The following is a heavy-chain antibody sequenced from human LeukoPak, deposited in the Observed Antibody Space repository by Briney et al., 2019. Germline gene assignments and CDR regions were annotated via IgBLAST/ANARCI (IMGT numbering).Heavy chain of an antibody. CDR3: AKDLWPFIGYCSSTSCSHLPPWFDP. CDR2: ISSSGSTI. V-gene: IGHV3-11*04. J-gene: IGHJ5*02. Sequence: LGGSLRLSCAASGFTFSDYYTSWIRQAPGKGLEWVSYISSSGSTIYYADSVKGRFTISRDNSKNTLYLQMNSLRAEDTAVYYCAKDLWPFIGYCSSTSCSHLPPWFDPWGQGTLVTVSS. D-gene: IGHD2-2*01. CDR1: GFTFSDYY.